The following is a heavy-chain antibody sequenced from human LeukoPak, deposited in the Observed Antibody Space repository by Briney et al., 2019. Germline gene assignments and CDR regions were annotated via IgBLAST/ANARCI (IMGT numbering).Heavy chain of an antibody. CDR3: ARGDVGATLDFYYFDMDV. Sequence: SETLSLTCAVYGGSFSSYYWSRIRQPPGKGLEWIGEINHSGSTNYNPSLKSRVTISVDTSKNQFSLKLSSVTAADTAVYYCARGDVGATLDFYYFDMDVWGRGTTVTVSS. D-gene: IGHD1-26*01. J-gene: IGHJ6*02. CDR1: GGSFSSYY. V-gene: IGHV4-34*01. CDR2: INHSGST.